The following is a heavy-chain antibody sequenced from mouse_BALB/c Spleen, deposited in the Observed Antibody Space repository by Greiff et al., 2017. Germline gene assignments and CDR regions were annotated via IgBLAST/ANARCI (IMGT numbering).Heavy chain of an antibody. V-gene: IGHV10-1*02. CDR2: IRSKSNNYAT. CDR1: GFTFNTYA. Sequence: DVMLVESGGGLVQPKGSLKLSCAASGFTFNTYAMNWVRQAPGKGLEWVARIRSKSNNYATYYADSVKDRFTISRDDSQSMLYLQMNNLKTEDTAMYYCVRQGGVDGYPFYYFDYWGQGTTLTVSS. CDR3: VRQGGVDGYPFYYFDY. J-gene: IGHJ2*01. D-gene: IGHD2-3*01.